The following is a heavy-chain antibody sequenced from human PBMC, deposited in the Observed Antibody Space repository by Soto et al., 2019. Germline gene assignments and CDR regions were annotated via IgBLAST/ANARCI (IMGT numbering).Heavy chain of an antibody. D-gene: IGHD3-16*01. Sequence: QVQLQQWGAGPLKPSETLSLTCADYGGSFSGYYWIWIRQPPGKELEWIGEITHSGSTNYNTALKSRLTISVDKFKTWFSLKLTSVTTADTAVCYCARAGFGPGFYSIDVWGKWSTVTVSS. V-gene: IGHV4-34*01. CDR1: GGSFSGYY. J-gene: IGHJ6*03. CDR3: ARAGFGPGFYSIDV. CDR2: ITHSGST.